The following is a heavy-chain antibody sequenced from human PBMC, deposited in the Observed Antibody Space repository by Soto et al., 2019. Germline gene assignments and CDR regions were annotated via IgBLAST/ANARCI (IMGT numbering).Heavy chain of an antibody. V-gene: IGHV3-49*05. J-gene: IGHJ5*02. CDR2: IRSRVYGGAV. CDR1: GFTFGDYA. D-gene: IGHD3-22*01. Sequence: EVQLAESGGGLVKPGRSLRLSCETSGFTFGDYAMSWFRQAPGKGLEWVGFIRSRVYGGAVQYAASVRGRFTISRDDSKSVAYLQMNSLKAEDTAVYYCTKSMMVAVTGWFDPWSQGTLVTVSS. CDR3: TKSMMVAVTGWFDP.